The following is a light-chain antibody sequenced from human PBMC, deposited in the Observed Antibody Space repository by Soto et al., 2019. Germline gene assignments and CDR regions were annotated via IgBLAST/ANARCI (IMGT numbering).Light chain of an antibody. V-gene: IGLV1-40*01. CDR1: SSSIGAGYE. CDR3: QSYDKRLTAYV. J-gene: IGLJ1*01. CDR2: GNG. Sequence: VLTQPPSVSGAPGQRVTISFSGTSSSIGAGYEVHWYHQLPGTAPKLVVSGNGNRPSGVPDRLSASKSGTSASLAITGLQAEDEGHYYCQSYDKRLTAYVFGTGTKVTVL.